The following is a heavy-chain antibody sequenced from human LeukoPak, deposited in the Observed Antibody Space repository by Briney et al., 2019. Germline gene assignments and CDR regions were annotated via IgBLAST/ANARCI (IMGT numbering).Heavy chain of an antibody. J-gene: IGHJ4*02. Sequence: GGSLRLSCAASGFTFSSYRMNWVRQAPGKGLEWVSSIRSSSSYIYYADSVKGRFTSSRDNAKNSLYLQMNSLRAEDTAVYYCARGGPGSFDYWGQGTLVTVSS. D-gene: IGHD2-15*01. CDR1: GFTFSSYR. V-gene: IGHV3-21*01. CDR2: IRSSSSYI. CDR3: ARGGPGSFDY.